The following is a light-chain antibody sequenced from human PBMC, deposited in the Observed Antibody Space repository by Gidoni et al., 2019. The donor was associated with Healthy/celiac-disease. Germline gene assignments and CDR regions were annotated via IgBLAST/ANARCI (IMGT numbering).Light chain of an antibody. J-gene: IGKJ2*02. CDR2: DAS. CDR3: QQYDNLPPGT. Sequence: DIQMTQSPSSLSASVGDRVTITCQASQDISNYLNWYQQKPGKAPKLLIYDASNLETGVPSRFSGIGSGTDFTFTISSLQPEDTATYYCQQYDNLPPGTFGQGTKLEIK. V-gene: IGKV1-33*01. CDR1: QDISNY.